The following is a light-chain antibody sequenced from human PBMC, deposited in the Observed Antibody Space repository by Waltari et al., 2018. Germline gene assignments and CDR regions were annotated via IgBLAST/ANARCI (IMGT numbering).Light chain of an antibody. J-gene: IGLJ3*02. CDR1: SSNIGAGYD. Sequence: QSVLTQTPSVSGAPGQSVTISCTGSSSNIGAGYDVHRYQQLPGTAPKLLIYGNNNRPSGVPGRFSVSRSDTSASLAITGLQTEDEADYYCQSYDNSLSGSRVFGGGTRVTVL. CDR3: QSYDNSLSGSRV. CDR2: GNN. V-gene: IGLV1-40*01.